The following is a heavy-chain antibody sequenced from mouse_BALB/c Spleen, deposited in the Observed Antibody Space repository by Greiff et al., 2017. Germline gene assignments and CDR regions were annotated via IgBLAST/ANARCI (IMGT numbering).Heavy chain of an antibody. Sequence: VQLKESGPGLVKPSQSLSLTCSVTGYSITSGYYWNWIRQFPGNKLEWMGYISYDGSNNYNPSLKNRISITRDTSKNQFFLTLNSVTTEDTATYYCARGLYKLYAMDYWGQGTSVTVSS. J-gene: IGHJ4*01. D-gene: IGHD2-1*01. CDR2: ISYDGSN. V-gene: IGHV3-6*02. CDR1: GYSITSGYY. CDR3: ARGLYKLYAMDY.